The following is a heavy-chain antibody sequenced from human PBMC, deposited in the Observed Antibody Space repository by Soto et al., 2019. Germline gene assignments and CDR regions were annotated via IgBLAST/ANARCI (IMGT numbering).Heavy chain of an antibody. Sequence: GGSLRLSCAASGFTFNSYAMHWVRQSPGKGLEWVSIITSSGSSTHFADSVKGRFTISRDNSKNTLYLQMNTLRAEDTAVYYCAKGMATILGWLHSCGQGTQVTVYS. CDR1: GFTFNSYA. D-gene: IGHD5-12*01. CDR2: ITSSGSST. J-gene: IGHJ5*01. V-gene: IGHV3-23*01. CDR3: AKGMATILGWLHS.